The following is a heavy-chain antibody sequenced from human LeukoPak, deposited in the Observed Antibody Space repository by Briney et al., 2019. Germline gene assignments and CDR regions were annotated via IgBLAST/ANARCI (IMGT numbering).Heavy chain of an antibody. CDR2: ISSSSSYT. CDR1: GFTFSGYY. CDR3: ARVSVVTTFDY. J-gene: IGHJ4*02. V-gene: IGHV3-11*05. D-gene: IGHD4-23*01. Sequence: GGSLRLSCAASGFTFSGYYMSWIRQAPGKGLEWVSYISSSSSYTNYADSVKGRFTISRDNAKNSLYLQMNSLRAEDTAVYYCARVSVVTTFDYWGQGTLVTVSS.